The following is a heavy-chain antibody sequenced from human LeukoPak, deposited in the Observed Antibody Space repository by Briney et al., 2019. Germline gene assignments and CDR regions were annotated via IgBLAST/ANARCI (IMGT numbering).Heavy chain of an antibody. J-gene: IGHJ1*01. CDR3: AKEVYCSGGSCYAGVFQH. Sequence: GGSLRLSCAASGFTFSSYAMSWVRQAPGKGLEWVSAISGSGGSTYYADSVKGRFTISRDNSKNTLYLQMNSLRAEDTAVYYCAKEVYCSGGSCYAGVFQHWGQGTLVTVSS. CDR1: GFTFSSYA. CDR2: ISGSGGST. D-gene: IGHD2-15*01. V-gene: IGHV3-23*01.